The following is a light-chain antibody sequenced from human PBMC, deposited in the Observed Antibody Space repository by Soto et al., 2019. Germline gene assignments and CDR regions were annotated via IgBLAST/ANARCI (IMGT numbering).Light chain of an antibody. CDR2: AAS. J-gene: IGKJ4*01. Sequence: DIQMTQSPSSLSASVGDRVTITCRASQGIRKDLGWYQQKPGKAPKRLIYAASSLQSGVPPRFSGSGSGTEFTLTISSLQPEDFATYYCLQHNSYPPTFGGGTKVEIK. CDR1: QGIRKD. V-gene: IGKV1-17*01. CDR3: LQHNSYPPT.